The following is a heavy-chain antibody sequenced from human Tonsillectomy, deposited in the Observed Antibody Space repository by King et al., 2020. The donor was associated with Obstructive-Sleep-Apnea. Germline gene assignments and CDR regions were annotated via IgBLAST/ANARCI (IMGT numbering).Heavy chain of an antibody. Sequence: VQLQESGPGLVKPSETLSLTCTVSGGSISSYYWSWLRQPPGKGLEWIGYIYYSGSTNYNPSLKSRLTISVDTSKNQFSLKLSSVTAADTAVYYCASGKTAGPIDYWGQGTLVTVSS. V-gene: IGHV4-59*08. CDR1: GGSISSYY. J-gene: IGHJ4*02. D-gene: IGHD6-13*01. CDR3: ASGKTAGPIDY. CDR2: IYYSGST.